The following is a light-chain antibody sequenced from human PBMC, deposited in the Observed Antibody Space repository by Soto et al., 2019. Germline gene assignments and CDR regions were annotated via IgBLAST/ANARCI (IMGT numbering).Light chain of an antibody. CDR2: KAS. V-gene: IGKV1-5*03. CDR1: QSISSW. CDR3: QQYNSSPWT. J-gene: IGKJ1*01. Sequence: DIQMTQSPSNLSASVGDRVTITCRASQSISSWLAWYQQKPGKAPKLLIYKASSLESGVPSRFSGSGSGTEFTLTISSLQPDDFATYYCQQYNSSPWTFGQGTKGEIK.